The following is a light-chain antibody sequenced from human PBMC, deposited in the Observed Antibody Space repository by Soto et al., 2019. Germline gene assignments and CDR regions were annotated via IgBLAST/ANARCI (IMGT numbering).Light chain of an antibody. CDR2: DAS. V-gene: IGKV3-20*01. Sequence: ENVLTQFPDTLSLSPGERATLSCRASQSVSSSQLAWYQQKPGQAPRLLIYDASSRATGIPDRFSGSGSGTDFTLTINRLEPEDFAVYFCQQYGKSPPITFGQGTRLEIK. J-gene: IGKJ5*01. CDR3: QQYGKSPPIT. CDR1: QSVSSSQ.